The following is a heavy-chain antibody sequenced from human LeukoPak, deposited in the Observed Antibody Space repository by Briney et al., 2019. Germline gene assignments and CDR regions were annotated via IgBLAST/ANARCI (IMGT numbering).Heavy chain of an antibody. D-gene: IGHD2-21*01. CDR3: AKDGGEPYFDY. CDR2: ISWNSGSI. V-gene: IGHV3-9*01. Sequence: GGSLRLSCAASGFTFDDYAMHWVRQAPGKGLEWVSGISWNSGSIGYADSVKGRFTISRDNAKNSLYLQMNSLRAEDTALYYCAKDGGEPYFDYRGQGTLVTVSS. J-gene: IGHJ4*02. CDR1: GFTFDDYA.